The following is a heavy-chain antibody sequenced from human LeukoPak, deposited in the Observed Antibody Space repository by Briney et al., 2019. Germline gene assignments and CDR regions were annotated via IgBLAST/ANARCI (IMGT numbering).Heavy chain of an antibody. J-gene: IGHJ5*02. V-gene: IGHV3-9*01. Sequence: GRSPRLSCAASGFTFDDYAMHWVRQAPGKGLEWVSGISWNSGSIGYADSVKGRFTISRDNAKNSLYLQMNSLRAEDTALYYCAKDNHYYGSGSYYTWGQGTLVTVSS. D-gene: IGHD3-10*01. CDR3: AKDNHYYGSGSYYT. CDR2: ISWNSGSI. CDR1: GFTFDDYA.